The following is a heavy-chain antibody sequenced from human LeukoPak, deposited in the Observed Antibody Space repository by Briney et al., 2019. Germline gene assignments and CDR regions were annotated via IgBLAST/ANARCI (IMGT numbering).Heavy chain of an antibody. V-gene: IGHV3-23*01. CDR1: GFTFSSYA. D-gene: IGHD2-2*03. CDR2: ISGSGGST. CDR3: AKEGRSGYCSSTSCSTYYFDY. Sequence: PAGSLRLSCAASGFTFSSYAMSGVRQAPGKRLEWVSAISGSGGSTYYADSVKGRFTISRDNSKNTLYLQMNSLRAEDTAVYYCAKEGRSGYCSSTSCSTYYFDYWGQGTLVTVSS. J-gene: IGHJ4*02.